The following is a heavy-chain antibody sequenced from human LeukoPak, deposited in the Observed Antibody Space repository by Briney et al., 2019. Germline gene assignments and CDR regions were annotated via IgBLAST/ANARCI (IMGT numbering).Heavy chain of an antibody. V-gene: IGHV3-64D*06. CDR2: ISSNGDNT. CDR1: GFTFSTYV. Sequence: EGSLRLPCSVSGFTFSTYVMHWVRQAPGKGLEYVSAISSNGDNTYYADSVKGRFTISRDNPKNTLYLQMSSLRADDTAVYYCVRGTGYWGQGTLVTVSS. CDR3: VRGTGY. J-gene: IGHJ4*02.